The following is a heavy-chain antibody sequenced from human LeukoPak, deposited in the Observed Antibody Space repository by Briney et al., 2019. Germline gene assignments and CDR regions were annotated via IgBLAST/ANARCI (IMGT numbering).Heavy chain of an antibody. Sequence: PGGSLRLSCAASGFTFSSYAMSWVRQAPGKGLEWVSAISGSGGSTYYADSVKGRFTISRDNSKNTLYLQMNSLRAEDTAVYYCAKDLGEYYYGSGYFDYWGQGTLVTVSS. V-gene: IGHV3-23*01. J-gene: IGHJ4*02. CDR3: AKDLGEYYYGSGYFDY. D-gene: IGHD3-10*01. CDR2: ISGSGGST. CDR1: GFTFSSYA.